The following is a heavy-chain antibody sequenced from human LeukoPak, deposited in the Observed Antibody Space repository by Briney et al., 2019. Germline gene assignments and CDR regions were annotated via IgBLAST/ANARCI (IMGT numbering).Heavy chain of an antibody. CDR1: GFTFSSYA. CDR3: ARDWGPTYYDFWSGYSYYYYGMDV. Sequence: GGSLRLSCAASGFTFSSYAMHWVRQAPGKGLEWVAVISYDGSNKYYADSVKGRFTISRDNAKNSLYLQMNSLRAEDTAVYYCARDWGPTYYDFWSGYSYYYYGMDVWGQGTTVTVFS. J-gene: IGHJ6*02. CDR2: ISYDGSNK. D-gene: IGHD3-3*01. V-gene: IGHV3-30-3*01.